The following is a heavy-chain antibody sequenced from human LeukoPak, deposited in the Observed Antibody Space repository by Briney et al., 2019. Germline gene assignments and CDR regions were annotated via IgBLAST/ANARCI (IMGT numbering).Heavy chain of an antibody. CDR2: IYYSGST. CDR3: ARRGYSYGEIFESGFRDAFDI. V-gene: IGHV4-59*08. J-gene: IGHJ3*02. D-gene: IGHD5-18*01. Sequence: SETLSLTCTVSGGSISSYYWSWIRQPPGKGLEWIGYIYYSGSTSYNPSLKSRVTISVDTSKNQFSLKLSSVTAADTAVYYCARRGYSYGEIFESGFRDAFDIWGQGTMVTVSS. CDR1: GGSISSYY.